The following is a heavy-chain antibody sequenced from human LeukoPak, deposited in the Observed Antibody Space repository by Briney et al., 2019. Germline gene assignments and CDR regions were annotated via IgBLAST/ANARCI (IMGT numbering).Heavy chain of an antibody. Sequence: PPETLSLTCTVSGGSISSYYWSWVRHPPGKGLGWVGYIYYSGGTNYNPSLKRRVTISVDTSTKQSSLKLSSVSGADTAVYYWARGAYYYDSSGYYYGRYFDLWGRGTLVTVSS. CDR1: GGSISSYY. CDR3: ARGAYYYDSSGYYYGRYFDL. J-gene: IGHJ2*01. D-gene: IGHD3-22*01. CDR2: IYYSGGT. V-gene: IGHV4-59*01.